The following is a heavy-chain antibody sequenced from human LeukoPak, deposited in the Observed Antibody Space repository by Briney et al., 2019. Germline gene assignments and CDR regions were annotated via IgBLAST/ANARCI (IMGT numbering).Heavy chain of an antibody. V-gene: IGHV3-48*01. D-gene: IGHD3-10*01. J-gene: IGHJ4*02. CDR3: AREAYYYGSGNLRYDY. CDR2: ISSNSRTM. CDR1: GFTFSTYS. Sequence: GGSLRLSCAASGFTFSTYSMNWVRQAPGKGLEWLSSISSNSRTMYYADSVKGRFTISRDNAKNSLYLQMNSLRAEDTAVYYCAREAYYYGSGNLRYDYWGQGTLVTVSS.